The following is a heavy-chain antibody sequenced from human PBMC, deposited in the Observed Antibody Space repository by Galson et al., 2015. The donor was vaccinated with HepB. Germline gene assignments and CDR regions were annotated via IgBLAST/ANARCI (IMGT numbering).Heavy chain of an antibody. V-gene: IGHV3-74*01. Sequence: SLRLSCAASGFTFSTYWMHWVRQAPGKGLVWVSRINSDGSSTTYADSVKGRFTISRDNAKDTLYLQMNSLRAEDTAVYYCARGRTGRDMDVWGQGTTVTVSS. CDR1: GFTFSTYW. J-gene: IGHJ6*02. CDR2: INSDGSST. CDR3: ARGRTGRDMDV.